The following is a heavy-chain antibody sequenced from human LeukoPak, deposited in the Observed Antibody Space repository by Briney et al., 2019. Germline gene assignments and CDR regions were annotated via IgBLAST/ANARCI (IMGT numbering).Heavy chain of an antibody. CDR3: ARPTTASTIYEYYFDY. Sequence: GGSLRLSCAPSGFTFNDYAMHWVRQAPGKGPEWVAVISYDGSNKYYADSVKGRFTISRDNSKNTLYLEMSSLRAEDTAAYYCARPTTASTIYEYYFDYWGQGTLVTVSS. CDR2: ISYDGSNK. V-gene: IGHV3-30-3*01. J-gene: IGHJ4*02. D-gene: IGHD4-11*01. CDR1: GFTFNDYA.